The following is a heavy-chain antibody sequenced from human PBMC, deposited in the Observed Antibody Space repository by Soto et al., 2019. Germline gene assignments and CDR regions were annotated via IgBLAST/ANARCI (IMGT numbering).Heavy chain of an antibody. CDR2: INAGNGNT. Sequence: ASVKVSCKASGYTFTSYAMHWVRQAPGQRLEWMGWINAGNGNTKYSQKFQGRVTITRDTSASTAYMELSSLRSEDTAVYYCARAYYDFWSGYYPTGFNYYGMDVWGQGTTVTVSS. CDR3: ARAYYDFWSGYYPTGFNYYGMDV. CDR1: GYTFTSYA. V-gene: IGHV1-3*01. J-gene: IGHJ6*02. D-gene: IGHD3-3*01.